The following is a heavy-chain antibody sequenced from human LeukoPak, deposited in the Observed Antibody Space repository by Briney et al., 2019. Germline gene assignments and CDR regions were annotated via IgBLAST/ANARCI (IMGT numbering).Heavy chain of an antibody. J-gene: IGHJ4*02. CDR1: GFTFSSYA. CDR3: AKVDDKTGTTSDY. V-gene: IGHV3-30*04. CDR2: ISYDGSNK. Sequence: PGRSLRLSCAASGFTFSSYAMHWVRQAPGKGLEWVAVISYDGSNKYYADSVKGRFTISRDNSKNTLYLQMNSLRAEDTAVYYCAKVDDKTGTTSDYWGQGTLVTVSS. D-gene: IGHD1-7*01.